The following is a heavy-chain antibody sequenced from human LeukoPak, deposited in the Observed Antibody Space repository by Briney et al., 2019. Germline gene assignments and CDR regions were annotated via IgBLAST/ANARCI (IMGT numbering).Heavy chain of an antibody. CDR2: ISGSGGST. Sequence: GGSLRLSCAASGFTFSSYAMSWVRQAPGKGLEWVSAISGSGGSTYYADSVKGRFTISRDNSKNTLYLQMNSLRAEDTAVYYCAKDFASGWYSALFDYRGQGTLVTVSS. V-gene: IGHV3-23*01. CDR1: GFTFSSYA. D-gene: IGHD6-19*01. J-gene: IGHJ4*02. CDR3: AKDFASGWYSALFDY.